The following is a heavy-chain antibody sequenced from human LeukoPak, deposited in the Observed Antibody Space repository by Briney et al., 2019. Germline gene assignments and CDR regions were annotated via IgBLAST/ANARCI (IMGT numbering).Heavy chain of an antibody. CDR1: GGSISSYY. J-gene: IGHJ5*02. V-gene: IGHV4-4*07. CDR3: ARDLPPDNWFDP. Sequence: PSETLSLTCTVSGGSISSYYWSWIRQPAGKGLEWIGRIYTSGSTNYNPSLKSRVTISVDKSKNQFSLKPSSVTAADTAVYYCARDLPPDNWFDPWGQGTLVTVSS. CDR2: IYTSGST.